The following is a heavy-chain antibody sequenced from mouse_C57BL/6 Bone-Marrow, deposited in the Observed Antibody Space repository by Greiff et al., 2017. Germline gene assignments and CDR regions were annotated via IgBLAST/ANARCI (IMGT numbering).Heavy chain of an antibody. Sequence: EVKLMESGPGLVKPSQSLSLTCSVTGYSITSGYYWNWIRQFPGNKLEWMGFISYDGSNNYNPSLKNRISITRDPSKNQFFLKLNSVTTEDTATYYCAGYYGNPFDYWGQGTTLTVSS. V-gene: IGHV3-6*01. CDR3: AGYYGNPFDY. CDR2: ISYDGSN. D-gene: IGHD2-1*01. CDR1: GYSITSGYY. J-gene: IGHJ2*01.